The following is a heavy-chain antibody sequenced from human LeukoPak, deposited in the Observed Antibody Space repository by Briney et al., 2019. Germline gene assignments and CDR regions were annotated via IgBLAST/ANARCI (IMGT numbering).Heavy chain of an antibody. Sequence: ASVKVACKASGYTFTSYAMHWVRQAPGQRLEWMGWINACNGNTKYSQKFQARVTITRGTSASTAYMQLGSQTSEDTAVYVCVRECSGGSCYAHWGPRTLVTVS. V-gene: IGHV1-3*01. CDR1: GYTFTSYA. D-gene: IGHD2-15*01. J-gene: IGHJ4*02. CDR2: INACNGNT. CDR3: VRECSGGSCYAH.